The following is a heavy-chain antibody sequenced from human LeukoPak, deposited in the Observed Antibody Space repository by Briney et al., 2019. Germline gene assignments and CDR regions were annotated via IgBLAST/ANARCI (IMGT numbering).Heavy chain of an antibody. D-gene: IGHD5-24*01. J-gene: IGHJ4*02. Sequence: GESLKISCQGSGYTFTAYWIGWVRLVPGKGLEWMGIIYPGDSDTRYSPSFQGQVTMSADKSTSTAYLQWTSLKASDTAMYYCARLSKGYNSYWGQGTLVTVSS. CDR3: ARLSKGYNSY. CDR1: GYTFTAYW. CDR2: IYPGDSDT. V-gene: IGHV5-51*01.